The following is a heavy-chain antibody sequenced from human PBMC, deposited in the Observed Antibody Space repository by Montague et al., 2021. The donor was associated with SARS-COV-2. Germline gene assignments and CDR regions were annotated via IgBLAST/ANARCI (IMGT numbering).Heavy chain of an antibody. V-gene: IGHV3-13*04. J-gene: IGHJ2*01. CDR1: GFTFSSYD. CDR2: IGTAGDT. D-gene: IGHD6-13*01. CDR3: ARAGYSSSWPLRLYWYFDL. Sequence: LRLSCAASGFTFSSYDMHWVRQATGKGLEWVSAIGTAGDTYYPGSVKGRFTISRENAKNSLYLQMNSLRAGDTAVYYCARAGYSSSWPLRLYWYFDLWGRGTLVTVSS.